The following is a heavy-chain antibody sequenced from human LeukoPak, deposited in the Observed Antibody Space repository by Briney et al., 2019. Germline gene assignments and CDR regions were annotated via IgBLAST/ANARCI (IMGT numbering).Heavy chain of an antibody. D-gene: IGHD4-23*01. Sequence: PGGSLRLSCAASGFTFSSYWMSWVRQAPGKGLEWVANIKQDGSEKYYVDSVKGRFTISRDNAKNSLYLQMNSLRAEDTAVYYCARCPVAKDYGMDVWGQGTTVTVSS. CDR3: ARCPVAKDYGMDV. CDR1: GFTFSSYW. V-gene: IGHV3-7*01. CDR2: IKQDGSEK. J-gene: IGHJ6*02.